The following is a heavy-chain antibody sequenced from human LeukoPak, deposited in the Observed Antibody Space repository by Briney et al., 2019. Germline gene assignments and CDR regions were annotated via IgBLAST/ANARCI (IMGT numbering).Heavy chain of an antibody. J-gene: IGHJ4*02. Sequence: PSETLSLTCTVSGGSVSSGSYYWSWIRQPPGKGLEWIGYIYYSGSTNYNPSLKSRLTISVDTSKNHFSLKLSTVTAADTAVYYCARDGLGYYDSSGLDYWGQGTLVTVSS. CDR3: ARDGLGYYDSSGLDY. CDR2: IYYSGST. V-gene: IGHV4-61*01. CDR1: GGSVSSGSYY. D-gene: IGHD3-22*01.